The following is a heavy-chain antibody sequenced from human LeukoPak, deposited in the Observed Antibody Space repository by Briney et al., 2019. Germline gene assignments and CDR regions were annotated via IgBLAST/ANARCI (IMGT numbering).Heavy chain of an antibody. CDR3: ACRPISLRGYSYDFDY. V-gene: IGHV1-24*01. D-gene: IGHD5-18*01. J-gene: IGHJ4*02. CDR1: GYTLTELS. Sequence: ASVTVSCKVSGYTLTELSMHWVRQAPGKGLEWMGGFYPEDGETIYAQKFQGRVTMTEDTSTDTAYMELSSLRSEDTAVYYCACRPISLRGYSYDFDYWGQGTLVTVSS. CDR2: FYPEDGET.